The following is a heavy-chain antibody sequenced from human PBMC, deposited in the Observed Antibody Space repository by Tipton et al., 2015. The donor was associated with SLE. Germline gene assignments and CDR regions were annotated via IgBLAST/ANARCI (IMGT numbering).Heavy chain of an antibody. CDR3: ARSAGYGSSWAHFDY. J-gene: IGHJ4*02. V-gene: IGHV4-59*11. D-gene: IGHD6-13*01. CDR1: GGSFSGHY. Sequence: LRLSCTVSGGSFSGHYWSWIRQPPGKGLEWIGYIYYSGSTNYNPSLKSRVTISVDTSKNQFSLKLSSVTAADTAVYYCARSAGYGSSWAHFDYWGQGTLVTVSS. CDR2: IYYSGST.